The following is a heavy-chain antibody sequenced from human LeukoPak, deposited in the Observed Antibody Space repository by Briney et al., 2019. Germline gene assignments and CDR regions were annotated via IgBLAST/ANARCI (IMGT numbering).Heavy chain of an antibody. J-gene: IGHJ4*02. Sequence: ASVRVSCKASGYTFTGYYMHWVRQAPGQGLEWMGWINPNSGGTNYAQKFQGWVTMTRDTSISTAYMELSRLRSDDTAVYYCARAAAQASSGWLGYWGQGTLVTVSS. CDR1: GYTFTGYY. CDR2: INPNSGGT. V-gene: IGHV1-2*04. D-gene: IGHD6-19*01. CDR3: ARAAAQASSGWLGY.